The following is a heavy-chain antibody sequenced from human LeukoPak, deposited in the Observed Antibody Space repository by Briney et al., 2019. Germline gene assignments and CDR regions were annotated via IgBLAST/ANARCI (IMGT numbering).Heavy chain of an antibody. CDR3: ARAIVVPAAIGTDAFDI. J-gene: IGHJ3*02. Sequence: GGSLRLSCAASGFTFSSYSMNWVRQAPGKGLEWVSYISSSSSTIYYADSVKGRFTISRDNAKNSLYLQMNSLRAEDTAVFYCARAIVVPAAIGTDAFDIWGQGTMVTVSS. D-gene: IGHD2-2*01. V-gene: IGHV3-48*01. CDR1: GFTFSSYS. CDR2: ISSSSSTI.